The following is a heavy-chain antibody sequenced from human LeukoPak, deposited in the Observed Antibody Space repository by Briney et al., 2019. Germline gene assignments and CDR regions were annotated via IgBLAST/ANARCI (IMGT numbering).Heavy chain of an antibody. V-gene: IGHV6-1*01. Sequence: SQTLSLTCAISRDSVSNNSAAWNWIRQSPSRGLKWLRWTYDRHKWSSSSVVSLKGRVTIDPDQAKNQFSLNLVSVASDDTAVYYCARGAKYCSGGTCYSRNFDFWGQGTLVTVSS. CDR2: TYDRHKWSS. J-gene: IGHJ4*02. CDR3: ARGAKYCSGGTCYSRNFDF. D-gene: IGHD2-15*01. CDR1: RDSVSNNSAA.